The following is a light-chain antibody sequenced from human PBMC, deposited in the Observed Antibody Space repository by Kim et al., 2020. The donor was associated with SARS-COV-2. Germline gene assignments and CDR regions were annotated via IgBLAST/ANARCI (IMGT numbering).Light chain of an antibody. J-gene: IGLJ3*02. Sequence: LGQEGMNTCQGESLRSYYASWYQQKPGPAPVLVIYGKNNRPSGIPDRFSGSSSGNTASLTITGAQAEDEADYYCNSRDSSGNHVWVFGGGNQLTVL. CDR1: SLRSYY. CDR2: GKN. CDR3: NSRDSSGNHVWV. V-gene: IGLV3-19*01.